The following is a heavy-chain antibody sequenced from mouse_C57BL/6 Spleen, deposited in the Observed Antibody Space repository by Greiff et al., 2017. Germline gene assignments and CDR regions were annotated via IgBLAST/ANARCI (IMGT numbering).Heavy chain of an antibody. Sequence: EVKLLESGGGLVKPGASLKLSCAASGFTFSDYGMHWVRQAPEKGLEWVAYISSGSSTIYYADTVKGRFTISRDKATNTLFLQMTSLRSEDTAMYYCGRNWVFDYWGQGTTLTVSS. CDR2: ISSGSSTI. J-gene: IGHJ2*01. D-gene: IGHD4-1*01. CDR1: GFTFSDYG. V-gene: IGHV5-17*01. CDR3: GRNWVFDY.